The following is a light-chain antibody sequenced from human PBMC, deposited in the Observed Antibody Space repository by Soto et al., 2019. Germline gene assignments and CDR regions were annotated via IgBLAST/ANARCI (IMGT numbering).Light chain of an antibody. J-gene: IGKJ1*01. CDR2: GAS. CDR3: QQYGFSYRA. CDR1: QSVSSTY. V-gene: IGKV3-20*01. Sequence: ILLTQSPGTLSSSPGERVTLSCRARQSVSSTYLSWYQLKPGQAPRLLIYGASTRATGIPDRFSGSGSGTDFTLTISRLEPEDFAVYYCQQYGFSYRAFGQGTKV.